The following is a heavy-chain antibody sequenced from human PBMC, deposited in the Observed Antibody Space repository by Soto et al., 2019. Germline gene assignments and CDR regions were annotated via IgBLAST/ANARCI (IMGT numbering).Heavy chain of an antibody. CDR2: ISTGGDGT. J-gene: IGHJ4*02. CDR3: AKSSGIPSGIPIYFDE. CDR1: GFNFNTYA. Sequence: EVQLLESGGALVQPGGSLRLSCAASGFNFNTYAMNWVRQAPGKGLEWVSGISTGGDGTYYAVSVKGRFTVSRDNSKNTLCLQMNSLRAEDTAVYYCAKSSGIPSGIPIYFDEWCSGKVVTVSS. V-gene: IGHV3-23*01. D-gene: IGHD5-18*01.